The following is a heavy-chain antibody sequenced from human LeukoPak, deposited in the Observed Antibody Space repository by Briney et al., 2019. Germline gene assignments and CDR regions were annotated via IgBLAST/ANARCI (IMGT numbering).Heavy chain of an antibody. CDR1: GFTFSSYA. D-gene: IGHD3-10*01. CDR2: ISSSSSTI. V-gene: IGHV3-48*04. J-gene: IGHJ4*02. CDR3: ARVSYYGSGSYHFDY. Sequence: GGSLRLSCAASGFTFSSYAMSWVRQAPGKGLEWVSYISSSSSTIYYADSVKGRFTISRDNAKNSLYLQMNSLRAEDTAVYYCARVSYYGSGSYHFDYWGQGTLVTVSS.